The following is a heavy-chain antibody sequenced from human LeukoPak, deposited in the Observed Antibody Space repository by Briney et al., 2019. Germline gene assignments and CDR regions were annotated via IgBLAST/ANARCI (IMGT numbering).Heavy chain of an antibody. CDR1: GFTFDDYG. CDR2: INWNGGST. CDR3: ARDGGFCSSTSCYALDP. Sequence: SGGSLRLSCAASGFTFDDYGMSWVRQAPGKGLEWVSGINWNGGSTGYADSVKGRFTISRDDAKNSLYLQMNSLRAEDTALYYCARDGGFCSSTSCYALDPWGQGTLVTVSS. J-gene: IGHJ5*02. V-gene: IGHV3-20*04. D-gene: IGHD2-2*01.